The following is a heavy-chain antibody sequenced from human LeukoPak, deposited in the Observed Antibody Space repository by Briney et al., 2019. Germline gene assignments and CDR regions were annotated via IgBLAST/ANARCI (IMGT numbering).Heavy chain of an antibody. CDR3: ARGRGKFFLELCY. CDR1: GFTFRTYS. J-gene: IGHJ4*02. CDR2: ISSSGSHT. Sequence: KAGGSLRLSCAASGFTFRTYSLNWVRQAPGEGLEWVSSISSSGSHTYHADSVKGRFTISRDNAKSSLYLQMNSLRAEDTAVYYCARGRGKFFLELCYWGQGTLVTVSS. V-gene: IGHV3-21*01. D-gene: IGHD1-7*01.